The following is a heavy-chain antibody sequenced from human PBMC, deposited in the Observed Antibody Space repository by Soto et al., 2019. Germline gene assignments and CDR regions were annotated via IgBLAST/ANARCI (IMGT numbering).Heavy chain of an antibody. CDR2: TFTGGST. Sequence: EVQLVETGGGLIQPGGSLRLSCLASGFSVTTHYIIWVRQPPGKGLEWVSTTFTGGSTHYADSVKGRFSISRDNSKNTVYLQMNNLRVEDTAVYYCAKNPPSSIQGWAFGMDVWGQGTTVSVSS. CDR3: AKNPPSSIQGWAFGMDV. CDR1: GFSVTTHY. J-gene: IGHJ6*02. D-gene: IGHD1-26*01. V-gene: IGHV3-53*02.